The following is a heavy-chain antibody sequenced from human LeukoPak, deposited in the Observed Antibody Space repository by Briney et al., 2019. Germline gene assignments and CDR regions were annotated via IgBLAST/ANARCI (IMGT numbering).Heavy chain of an antibody. J-gene: IGHJ4*02. V-gene: IGHV3-23*01. Sequence: GGSLRLSCAASGFIFNNYAMRWVRQAPGKGLEWVSAISGSGGSTYYADSVKGRFTTSRDNSKNTLYLQMNSLRAEDTAVYYCAKVVGSSGWYVYWGQGTLVTVSS. CDR2: ISGSGGST. CDR1: GFIFNNYA. CDR3: AKVVGSSGWYVY. D-gene: IGHD6-19*01.